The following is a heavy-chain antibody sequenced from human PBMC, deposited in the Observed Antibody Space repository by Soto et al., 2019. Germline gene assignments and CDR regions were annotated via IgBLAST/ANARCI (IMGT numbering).Heavy chain of an antibody. Sequence: KESGPTLVKPTQTLTLTCTFSGFSLSTSGVGVGWIRQPPGKALEWLAIIYWVDDKRYSPSLKSRLTITKDTSKNQVVRTMTNMDPVDTSTYYCAHSKDAYDFWSGYYTGTNWFDPCGQGTLVTVSS. CDR3: AHSKDAYDFWSGYYTGTNWFDP. V-gene: IGHV2-5*02. J-gene: IGHJ5*02. CDR2: IYWVDDK. D-gene: IGHD3-3*01. CDR1: GFSLSTSGVG.